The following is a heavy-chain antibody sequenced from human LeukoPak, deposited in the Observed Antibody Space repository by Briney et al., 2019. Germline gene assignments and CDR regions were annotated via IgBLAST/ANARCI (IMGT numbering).Heavy chain of an antibody. J-gene: IGHJ5*02. CDR2: IGTAGDS. V-gene: IGHV3-13*01. Sequence: GGSLRLSCAASGFTFSSYDMHWVRQGTGKGLEWVTGIGTAGDSYYLGSVKGRFTISRENAKNFLYLQMNSLRAADTAVYYCARGSGGGFDPRGQGTLVTVSS. CDR1: GFTFSSYD. CDR3: ARGSGGGFDP. D-gene: IGHD3-10*01.